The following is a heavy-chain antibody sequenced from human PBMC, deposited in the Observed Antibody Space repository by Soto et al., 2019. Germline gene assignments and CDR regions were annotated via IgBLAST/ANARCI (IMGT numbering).Heavy chain of an antibody. CDR2: IRNKANRDTI. D-gene: IGHD2-15*01. V-gene: IGHV3-72*01. Sequence: DVQLVESGGGLVQPGGSLRLSCIGSGFTLSGYRMDWVRQAPGKGLEWVARIRNKANRDTIEYAASVKGRFTISRDDSKNSLYPQMSSLRTEDTAIYYCTRDIEKYSFNDWGQGTLVTVSS. CDR3: TRDIEKYSFND. J-gene: IGHJ4*02. CDR1: GFTLSGYR.